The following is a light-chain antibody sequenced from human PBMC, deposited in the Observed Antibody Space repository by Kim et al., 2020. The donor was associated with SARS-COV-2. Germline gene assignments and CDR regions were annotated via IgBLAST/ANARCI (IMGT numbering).Light chain of an antibody. V-gene: IGLV3-19*01. CDR3: NSRDNTADRLWV. J-gene: IGLJ1*01. CDR1: SLRKYY. Sequence: SSELTQDPAVSVAFGQTVRITCQGDSLRKYYGAWYQQRPGQAPVLPIYHKNTRPSGISDRFSASTSGISASLTLTGAQAEDEADYSRNSRDNTADRLWVF. CDR2: HKN.